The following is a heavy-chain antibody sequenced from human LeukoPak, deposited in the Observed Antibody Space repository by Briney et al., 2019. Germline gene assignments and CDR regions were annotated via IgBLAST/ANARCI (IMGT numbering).Heavy chain of an antibody. D-gene: IGHD5-18*01. CDR2: INPNSGGT. CDR1: GYTFNVYY. CDR3: AREQDIGMVSALDY. V-gene: IGHV1-2*02. Sequence: ASVKVSCKASGYTFNVYYMHWVRQAPGQGLEWMGWINPNSGGTNYAQKFQGRVTMTRDTSISTAYMELSSLRSDDTAVYYCAREQDIGMVSALDYWGQGTLVTVSS. J-gene: IGHJ4*02.